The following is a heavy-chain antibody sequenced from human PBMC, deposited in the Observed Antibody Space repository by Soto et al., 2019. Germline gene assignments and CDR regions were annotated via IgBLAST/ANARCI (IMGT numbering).Heavy chain of an antibody. CDR2: IWYDGSNK. J-gene: IGHJ5*02. V-gene: IGHV3-33*01. D-gene: IGHD5-12*01. CDR3: ARAKATVATPGWFDP. Sequence: QPGGSLRLSCAASGFTFSSYGMHWVRQAPGKGLEWVAVIWYDGSNKYYADSVKGRFTISRDNSKNTLYLQMNSLRAEDTAVFYFARAKATVATPGWFDPWGQGTLVTVS. CDR1: GFTFSSYG.